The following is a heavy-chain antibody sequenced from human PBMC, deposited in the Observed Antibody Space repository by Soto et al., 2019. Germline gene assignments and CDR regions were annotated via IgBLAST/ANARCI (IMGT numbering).Heavy chain of an antibody. CDR1: GYTFTSYD. CDR3: ARDHLNYDILTGYLQLSGMDV. D-gene: IGHD3-9*01. J-gene: IGHJ6*02. CDR2: MNPNSGNT. Sequence: ASVKVSCKASGYTFTSYDINWVRQATGQGLEWMGWMNPNSGNTGYAQKFQGRVTMTGNTSISTAYMELSSLRSEDTAVYYCARDHLNYDILTGYLQLSGMDVWGQGTTVTVSS. V-gene: IGHV1-8*01.